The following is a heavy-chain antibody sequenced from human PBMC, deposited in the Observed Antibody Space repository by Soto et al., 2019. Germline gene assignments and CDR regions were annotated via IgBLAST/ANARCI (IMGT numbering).Heavy chain of an antibody. D-gene: IGHD5-18*01. Sequence: QVQLQQWGAGLLKPSETLSLTCAVYGGSFSGYYWSWIRQPPGKGLEWIGEINHSGSTNYNPSLKSRVTISVDTSKNQFSLKLSSVTAADTAVYYCARVGGRIQLWLRVGYFDYWGQGTLVTVSS. V-gene: IGHV4-34*01. J-gene: IGHJ4*02. CDR3: ARVGGRIQLWLRVGYFDY. CDR1: GGSFSGYY. CDR2: INHSGST.